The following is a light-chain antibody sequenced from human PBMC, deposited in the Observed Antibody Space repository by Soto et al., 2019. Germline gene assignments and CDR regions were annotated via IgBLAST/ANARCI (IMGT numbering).Light chain of an antibody. Sequence: DIQMTQSPSSVSASVGDRVTITCRASQGISNWLAWYQQKAGQAPKLLIYAASGLHSGVPSRFSGSGSGTHFTLTISSLQPEDFATYFCQQSDSFPHTFGRGTKLEI. CDR1: QGISNW. V-gene: IGKV1-12*01. CDR3: QQSDSFPHT. CDR2: AAS. J-gene: IGKJ2*01.